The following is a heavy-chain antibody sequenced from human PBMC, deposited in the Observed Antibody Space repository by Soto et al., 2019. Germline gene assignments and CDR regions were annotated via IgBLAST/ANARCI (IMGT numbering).Heavy chain of an antibody. D-gene: IGHD6-19*01. V-gene: IGHV3-23*01. CDR1: GFTFSSYA. Sequence: GGSLRVSCAASGFTFSSYAMSWVRQAPGKGLEWVSAISGSGGSTYYADSVKGRFTISRDNSKNTLYLQMNSLRAEDTAVYYCAKDLYIAVADHGKYFDYWGQGTLVTVSS. CDR3: AKDLYIAVADHGKYFDY. CDR2: ISGSGGST. J-gene: IGHJ4*02.